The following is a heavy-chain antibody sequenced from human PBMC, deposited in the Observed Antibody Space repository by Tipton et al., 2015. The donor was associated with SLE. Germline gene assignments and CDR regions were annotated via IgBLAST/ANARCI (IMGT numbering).Heavy chain of an antibody. CDR2: IHYSGDT. J-gene: IGHJ3*02. CDR1: GGSISTNTYF. CDR3: ARVAVVTPRHAIDI. Sequence: TLSLTCTVSGGSISTNTYFWGWIRQPPGKGLEWIGNIHYSGDTYYNPSLRSRVTISVDTSKNQFSLKLSSVTAADTAMYYCARVAVVTPRHAIDIWGQGTVVTVSS. V-gene: IGHV4-39*01. D-gene: IGHD4-23*01.